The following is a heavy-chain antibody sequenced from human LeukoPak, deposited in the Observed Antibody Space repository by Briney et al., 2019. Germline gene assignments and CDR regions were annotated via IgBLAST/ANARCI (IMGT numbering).Heavy chain of an antibody. CDR2: ISSSGSTI. Sequence: GGSLRLSCAASGFTFSRYAMNWVRQAPAKGLEWVSYISSSGSTIYYADSVKGRFTISRDNAKNSLYLQMNSLRAEDTPVYYCAATYYYDSSGYAYWYFDLWGRGTLFTVSS. CDR3: AATYYYDSSGYAYWYFDL. V-gene: IGHV3-48*03. D-gene: IGHD3-22*01. CDR1: GFTFSRYA. J-gene: IGHJ2*01.